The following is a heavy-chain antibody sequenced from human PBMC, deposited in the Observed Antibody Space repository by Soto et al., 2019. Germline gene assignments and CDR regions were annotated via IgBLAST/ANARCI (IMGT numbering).Heavy chain of an antibody. Sequence: GGSLRLSWGASGFTPSSHDMNLGRQAPGKGLEWVSFISRTGDSIYYGDSVRGRFTISRDTAKNSLYLQVDSLRADDTAVYYCARDVVACAGGFCPLDISGQGTTVTGSS. CDR3: ARDVVACAGGFCPLDI. V-gene: IGHV3-48*01. J-gene: IGHJ3*02. CDR1: GFTPSSHD. D-gene: IGHD5-12*01. CDR2: ISRTGDSI.